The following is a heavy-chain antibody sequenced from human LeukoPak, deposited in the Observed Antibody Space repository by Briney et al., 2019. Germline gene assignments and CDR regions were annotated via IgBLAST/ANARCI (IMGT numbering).Heavy chain of an antibody. D-gene: IGHD3-16*01. J-gene: IGHJ4*02. CDR1: GFTFSTSA. Sequence: PGGSLRLSCVVSGFTFSTSAMNWVRQAPGKGLEWVSFIYGSGGSTYYAESVKGRFTISRDNSKNTLFLQMNSLRADDTAVYYCAKRTGGGDFDYWGQGTLVTVSS. V-gene: IGHV3-23*01. CDR3: AKRTGGGDFDY. CDR2: IYGSGGST.